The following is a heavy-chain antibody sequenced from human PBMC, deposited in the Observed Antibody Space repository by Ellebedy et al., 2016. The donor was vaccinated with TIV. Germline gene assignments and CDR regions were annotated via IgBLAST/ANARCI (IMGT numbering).Heavy chain of an antibody. CDR1: GYTFTNHW. CDR3: ARHSHYLFYFNGMDV. Sequence: KVSCKGSGYTFTNHWLAWVRQMPGKGLEWMGIIDPGDSDARYNPSFEGQVTISADKSVTTAYLRLSSLKTSDTATYYCARHSHYLFYFNGMDVWGQGTTVTVSS. J-gene: IGHJ6*02. CDR2: IDPGDSDA. D-gene: IGHD1-26*01. V-gene: IGHV5-51*01.